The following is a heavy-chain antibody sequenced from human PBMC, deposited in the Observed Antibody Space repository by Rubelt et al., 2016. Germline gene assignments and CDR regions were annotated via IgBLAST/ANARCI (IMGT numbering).Heavy chain of an antibody. J-gene: IGHJ3*02. CDR2: INSDGSST. Sequence: EVQLLESGGGLVQPGGSLRLSCAASGFTFSSYWMHWVRQAPGKGLVWVSRINSDGSSTSYADSVKGRFTISGDNAKNTLYLQMNSLRAEDTAVYYCARLPRWGIAVAGHDAFDIWGQGTMVTVSS. D-gene: IGHD6-19*01. V-gene: IGHV3-74*02. CDR3: ARLPRWGIAVAGHDAFDI. CDR1: GFTFSSYW.